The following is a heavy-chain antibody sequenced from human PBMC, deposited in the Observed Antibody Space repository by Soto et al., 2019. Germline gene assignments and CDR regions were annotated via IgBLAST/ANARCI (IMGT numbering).Heavy chain of an antibody. CDR1: GFTFSDYY. V-gene: IGHV3-11*01. J-gene: IGHJ6*03. D-gene: IGHD6-6*01. CDR3: ARADVSSSSFLWYYYYMDV. CDR2: ISSSGSTI. Sequence: QVQLVESGGGVVQPGRSLRLSCAASGFTFSDYYMSWIRQAPGKGLEWVSYISSSGSTIYYADSVKGRFTISRDNAKNSLYLQMNSLRAEDTAVYYCARADVSSSSFLWYYYYMDVWGKGTTVTVSS.